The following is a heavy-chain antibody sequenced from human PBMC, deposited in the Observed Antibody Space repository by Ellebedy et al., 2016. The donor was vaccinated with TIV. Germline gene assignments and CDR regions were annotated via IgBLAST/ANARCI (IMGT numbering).Heavy chain of an antibody. D-gene: IGHD2-21*01. CDR3: ARGVLVQVIPASILLYSYFGRDV. Sequence: GGSLRLSCAASGFTFSNYGMHWVRQAPGKGLEWVAVISYDGSNKNYEDSVKGRFTISRDNSKNTLYLQMNSLRAEDTAVYYCARGVLVQVIPASILLYSYFGRDVWGQGTTVTVSS. V-gene: IGHV3-30*03. J-gene: IGHJ6*02. CDR2: ISYDGSNK. CDR1: GFTFSNYG.